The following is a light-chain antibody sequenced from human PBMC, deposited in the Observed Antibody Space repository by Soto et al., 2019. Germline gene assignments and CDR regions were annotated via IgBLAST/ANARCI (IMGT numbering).Light chain of an antibody. J-gene: IGLJ1*01. CDR1: NSDVGRYNT. Sequence: QSALTQPASVSGSPGQSITISCTGTNSDVGRYNTVSWFQQHPGKAPTLMIYEVSKRPSGVSNRFSGSKSGNTASLTISGLQADDEADYYCCSYAGSSSLLYVFGTGTRSPS. CDR3: CSYAGSSSLLYV. V-gene: IGLV2-23*02. CDR2: EVS.